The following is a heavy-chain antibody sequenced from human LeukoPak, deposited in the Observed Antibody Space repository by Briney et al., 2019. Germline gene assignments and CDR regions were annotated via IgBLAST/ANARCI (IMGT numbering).Heavy chain of an antibody. V-gene: IGHV3-23*01. J-gene: IGHJ6*03. CDR1: GFTFSSYA. D-gene: IGHD2-2*01. CDR2: ISGSGIST. CDR3: ARSSTSDYYYYYMDV. Sequence: GGSLRLSCAASGFTFSSYAMNWVRQAPGKGLEWVSHISGSGISTYYADSVKGRFAFSRDNSKNTLYLQMNSLRAEDTAVYYCARSSTSDYYYYYMDVWGKGTTVTISS.